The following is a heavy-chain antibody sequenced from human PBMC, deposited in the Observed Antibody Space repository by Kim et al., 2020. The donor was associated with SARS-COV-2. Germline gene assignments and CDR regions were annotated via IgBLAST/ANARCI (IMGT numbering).Heavy chain of an antibody. Sequence: GGSLRLSCAASGFTFSSYGMHWVRQAPGKGLEWVSVISYDGSNKYYADSVKGRFTISRDNSKNTLYLQMNSLRAEDTAVYYCAKDHRYCSSTSCYGGDYYYYGMDVWGQGTTVTVSS. CDR2: ISYDGSNK. CDR1: GFTFSSYG. J-gene: IGHJ6*02. D-gene: IGHD2-2*01. CDR3: AKDHRYCSSTSCYGGDYYYYGMDV. V-gene: IGHV3-30*18.